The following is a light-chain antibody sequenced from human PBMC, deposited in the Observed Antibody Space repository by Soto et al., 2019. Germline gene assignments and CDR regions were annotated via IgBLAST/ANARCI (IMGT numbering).Light chain of an antibody. Sequence: DIQMTQSPASLSVSVGDRVTITCRASQSINNYLNWYLQRPGQAPKLLIRSASTLQRGVPSRFSGSGSRTEFTLTIADLQPDDFGTYYCQQYNSYPITFGQGTRLEI. CDR1: QSINNY. CDR2: SAS. CDR3: QQYNSYPIT. V-gene: IGKV1-39*01. J-gene: IGKJ5*01.